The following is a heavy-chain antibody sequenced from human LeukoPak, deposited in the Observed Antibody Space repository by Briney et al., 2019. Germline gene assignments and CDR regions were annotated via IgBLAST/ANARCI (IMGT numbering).Heavy chain of an antibody. CDR1: GDSFSSVTDY. V-gene: IGHV4-39*07. CDR3: ARVPLYSSGWALDY. D-gene: IGHD6-19*01. J-gene: IGHJ4*02. Sequence: SETLSLTCTVSGDSFSSVTDYWAWIRQPPGKGLEWIASGDYSGGTYYNPSLESRVAISADMSKNQFSLKLSSVTAADTAVYYCARVPLYSSGWALDYWGQGTLVTVSS. CDR2: GDYSGGT.